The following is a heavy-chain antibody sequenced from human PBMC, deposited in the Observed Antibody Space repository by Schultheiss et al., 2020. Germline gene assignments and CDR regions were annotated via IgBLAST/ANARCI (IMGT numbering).Heavy chain of an antibody. CDR1: GFSFTYAW. J-gene: IGHJ5*02. CDR3: AREWGVQGVILYNWFDP. Sequence: GESLKISCATSGFSFTYAWMSWVRQAPGKGLEWVAVISYDGSNKYYADSVKGRFTISRDNAKNSLYLQMNSLRAEDTAVYYCAREWGVQGVILYNWFDPWGQGTLVTVSS. CDR2: ISYDGSNK. D-gene: IGHD3-10*01. V-gene: IGHV3-30*03.